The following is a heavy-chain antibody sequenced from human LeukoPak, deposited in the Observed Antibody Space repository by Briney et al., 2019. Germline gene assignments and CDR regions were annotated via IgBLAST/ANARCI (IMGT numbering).Heavy chain of an antibody. CDR1: GYSFANYW. CDR2: IYLGDFGI. V-gene: IGHV5-51*01. CDR3: ARNSGTENNFDY. Sequence: GESLKISCKCSGYSFANYWIGWVRQMPGKGLEWMGIIYLGDFGIRYSPSFQGQVTISADKSISTVYLQWSSLKASDTAMYYCARNSGTENNFDYWGQGTLVTVSS. J-gene: IGHJ4*02. D-gene: IGHD1-26*01.